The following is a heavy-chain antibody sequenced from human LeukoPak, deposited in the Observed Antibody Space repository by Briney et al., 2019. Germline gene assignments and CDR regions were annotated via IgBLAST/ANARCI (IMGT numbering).Heavy chain of an antibody. CDR2: ISGSGGST. CDR1: GFTFSSYA. D-gene: IGHD3-16*02. CDR3: ARDEVMITFGGVIGSNYFDY. Sequence: GGSLRLSCAASGFTFSSYAMSWVRQAPGKGLEWVSAISGSGGSTYYADSVKGRFTISRDNSKNTLYLQMNSLRAEDTAVYYCARDEVMITFGGVIGSNYFDYWGQGTLVTVSP. V-gene: IGHV3-23*01. J-gene: IGHJ4*02.